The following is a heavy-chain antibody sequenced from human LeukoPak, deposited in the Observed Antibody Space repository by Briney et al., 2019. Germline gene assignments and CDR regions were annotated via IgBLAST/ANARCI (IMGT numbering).Heavy chain of an antibody. V-gene: IGHV3-23*01. J-gene: IGHJ4*02. CDR2: ISGSGGNT. D-gene: IGHD6-13*01. CDR3: AKVSWANYFDY. CDR1: GFTFSSYA. Sequence: PGGSLRLSCAASGFTFSSYAMSWVRQAPGKGLEWVSAISGSGGNTNYADSVRGRFTISRGNSKNTLYLQMNSLRAEDTAIYYCAKVSWANYFDYWGQGTPVTVSS.